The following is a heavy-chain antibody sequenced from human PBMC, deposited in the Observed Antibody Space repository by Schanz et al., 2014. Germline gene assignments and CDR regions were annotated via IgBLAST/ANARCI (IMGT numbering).Heavy chain of an antibody. Sequence: QVQLVQSGAEVKKPGSSVKVSCKASGGTFSTYTISWVRQARGQGLEWMGMINPSGGSTTYAQKFQGRVTMTRDTSTDTAYLELTSLRSEDTAVYYCARGSPENMIRGELDYWGQGTLVTVSS. D-gene: IGHD3-10*01. CDR2: INPSGGST. CDR3: ARGSPENMIRGELDY. J-gene: IGHJ4*02. CDR1: GGTFSTYT. V-gene: IGHV1-46*03.